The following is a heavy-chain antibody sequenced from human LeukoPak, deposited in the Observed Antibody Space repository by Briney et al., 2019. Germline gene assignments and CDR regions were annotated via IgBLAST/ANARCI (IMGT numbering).Heavy chain of an antibody. J-gene: IGHJ4*02. CDR1: GFTFSSYG. D-gene: IGHD7-27*01. CDR2: ISGSGGST. V-gene: IGHV3-23*01. Sequence: GGSLRLSCAACGFTFSSYGMSWDRQAPGKGLEWVSAISGSGGSTYYADSVKGRFTISRDNSKNPLYLQMNSLRAEDTAVYYCANEAGDPEDPFDYWGQGSLVTVSS. CDR3: ANEAGDPEDPFDY.